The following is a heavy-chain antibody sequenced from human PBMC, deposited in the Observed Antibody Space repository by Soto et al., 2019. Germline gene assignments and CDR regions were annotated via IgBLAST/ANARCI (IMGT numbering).Heavy chain of an antibody. CDR3: ARQGFGALHGRVDV. D-gene: IGHD3-10*01. V-gene: IGHV4-59*08. J-gene: IGHJ6*02. CDR2: VHYSWGS. CDR1: GGSISSYH. Sequence: QVQLQESGPGLVKPSETLSLSRTVSGGSISSYHWSWIRQTPGKGLEWIGYVHYSWGSNYNPSLKRRVAISLDTSKSQFSLKLTSVTATDTAVYYCARQGFGALHGRVDVWGQGTTVTVSS.